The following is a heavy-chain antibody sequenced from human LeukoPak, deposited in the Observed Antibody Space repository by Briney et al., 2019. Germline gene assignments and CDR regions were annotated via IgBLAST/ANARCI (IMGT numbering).Heavy chain of an antibody. J-gene: IGHJ3*02. V-gene: IGHV4-38-2*02. CDR3: ARLRGLGPSDAFDI. Sequence: SETLSLTCTVSGYSITSAYYWGWVRQPPGKGLEWIGSFFLKGSTYYNPSLKSRVTISVDTSKNQFSLTLSSVTAADTAVYYCARLRGLGPSDAFDIWGQGTMVTVSS. D-gene: IGHD2-15*01. CDR1: GYSITSAYY. CDR2: FFLKGST.